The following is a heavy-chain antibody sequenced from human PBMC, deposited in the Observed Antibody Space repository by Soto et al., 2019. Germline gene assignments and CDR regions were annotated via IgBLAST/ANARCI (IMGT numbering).Heavy chain of an antibody. CDR3: ARDRRVAASGPRFYYYGMDV. CDR2: IYYSGST. J-gene: IGHJ6*02. V-gene: IGHV4-31*03. D-gene: IGHD6-13*01. Sequence: SETPSLTCTVSGGSISSGGYYWSWIRQHPGKGLEWIGYIYYSGSTYYNPSLKSRVTISVDTSKNQFSLKLSSVTAADTAVYYCARDRRVAASGPRFYYYGMDVWGQGTTVTVSS. CDR1: GGSISSGGYY.